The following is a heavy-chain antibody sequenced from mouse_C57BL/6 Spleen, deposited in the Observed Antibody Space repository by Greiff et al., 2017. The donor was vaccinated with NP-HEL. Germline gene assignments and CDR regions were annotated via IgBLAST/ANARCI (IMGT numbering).Heavy chain of an antibody. J-gene: IGHJ3*01. CDR3: ARITTAY. CDR1: GYSITSGYY. D-gene: IGHD1-1*01. CDR2: ISYDGSN. Sequence: EVKLVESGPGLVKPSQSLSLTCSVTGYSITSGYYWNWIRQFPGNKLEWMGYISYDGSNNYNPSLKNRISITRDTSKNQFFLKLNSVTTEDTATYYCARITTAYWGQGTLVTVSA. V-gene: IGHV3-6*01.